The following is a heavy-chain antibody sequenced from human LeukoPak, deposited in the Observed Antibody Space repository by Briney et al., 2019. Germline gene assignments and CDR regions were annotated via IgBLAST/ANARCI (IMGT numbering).Heavy chain of an antibody. V-gene: IGHV1-2*02. D-gene: IGHD1-26*01. J-gene: IGHJ5*02. CDR1: GYTFTGYF. CDR2: ISPNNGGT. Sequence: ASVKVSCKASGYTFTGYFLHWVRQAPGQGLEWMGWISPNNGGTYYAQKFHDRVTMTRDTYISTVYMELSRLRSDDTAVYYCARHVGATRDLDPWGQGTLVTVSS. CDR3: ARHVGATRDLDP.